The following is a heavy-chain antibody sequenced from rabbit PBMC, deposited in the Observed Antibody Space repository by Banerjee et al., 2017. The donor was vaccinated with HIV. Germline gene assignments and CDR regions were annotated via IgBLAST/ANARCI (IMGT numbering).Heavy chain of an antibody. J-gene: IGHJ4*01. CDR1: GIDFSSSDY. V-gene: IGHV1S45*01. D-gene: IGHD5-1*01. Sequence: QEQLVESGGGLVKPGGTLTLTCKASGIDFSSSDYICWVRQAPGKGLEWIACIYAGSSGDTGYASWAKGRFTFSKTSSTTVTLQMTSLTAADTATYFCARDLADGSSNLWGPGTLVTVS. CDR3: ARDLADGSSNL. CDR2: IYAGSSGDT.